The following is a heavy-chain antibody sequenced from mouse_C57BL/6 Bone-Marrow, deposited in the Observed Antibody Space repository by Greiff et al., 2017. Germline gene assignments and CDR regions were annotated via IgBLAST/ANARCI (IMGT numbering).Heavy chain of an antibody. Sequence: QVQLQQSGAELVRPGTSVKLSCKASGYTFTSYWMHWVKQRPGQGLEWIGVIDPSDSYTNYNQKFKGKATLTVDTSSSTAYMQLSSLTSEDSAVYYCARKVFAYWGQGTLVTVSA. CDR3: ARKVFAY. CDR1: GYTFTSYW. CDR2: IDPSDSYT. V-gene: IGHV1-59*01. J-gene: IGHJ3*01.